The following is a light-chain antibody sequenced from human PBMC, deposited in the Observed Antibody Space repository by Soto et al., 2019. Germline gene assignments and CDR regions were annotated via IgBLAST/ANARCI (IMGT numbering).Light chain of an antibody. J-gene: IGLJ1*01. CDR1: SSDVGGYNY. Sequence: QSALTQPASVSGCPGQSITISCTGTSSDVGGYNYVSWYQQHPGKAPKLMIYEVSTRPSGVSNRFSGSKSGNTASLTISGLQAEDEADYYCSSYTSSSTPYVFGTGTKVT. CDR3: SSYTSSSTPYV. CDR2: EVS. V-gene: IGLV2-14*01.